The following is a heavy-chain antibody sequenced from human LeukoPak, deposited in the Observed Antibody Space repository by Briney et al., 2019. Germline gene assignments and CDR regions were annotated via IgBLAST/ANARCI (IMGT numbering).Heavy chain of an antibody. Sequence: SETLSLTCTVSGGSISSYYWSWIRQPAGKGLEWIGRIYTSGSTNYNPSLKSRVTMSVDTSKNQFSLKLSSVTAADTAVYYCARDTPWFGDDYYYYYYMDVWGKGTTVTISS. CDR2: IYTSGST. D-gene: IGHD3-10*01. V-gene: IGHV4-4*07. J-gene: IGHJ6*03. CDR1: GGSISSYY. CDR3: ARDTPWFGDDYYYYYYMDV.